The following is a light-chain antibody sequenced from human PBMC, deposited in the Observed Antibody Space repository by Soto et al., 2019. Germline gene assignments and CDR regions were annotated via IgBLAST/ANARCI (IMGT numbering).Light chain of an antibody. CDR2: GAS. CDR1: QIISGW. V-gene: IGKV1-5*01. CDR3: QQYDSYPWM. Sequence: DIQMTQSPSTLSASVGDRLTITCRASQIISGWLAWYQQKPGKAPNVLIYGASNLQSGVPSRFSGSGSGTEFNLTISSLQSDDFATYYCQQYDSYPWMFGQGTKVEIK. J-gene: IGKJ1*01.